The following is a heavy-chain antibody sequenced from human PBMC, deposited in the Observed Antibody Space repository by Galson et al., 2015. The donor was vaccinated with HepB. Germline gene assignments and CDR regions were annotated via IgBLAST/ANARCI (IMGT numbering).Heavy chain of an antibody. V-gene: IGHV3-23*01. Sequence: SLRLSCAASGFTFSSYAMSWVRQAPGKGLEWVSAISGSGGSTYYADSVKGRFTISRDNSKNTLYLQMNSLRAEDTAVYYCAKRGGYAQRNFDYWGQGTLVTVSS. D-gene: IGHD2-2*01. CDR1: GFTFSSYA. CDR3: AKRGGYAQRNFDY. CDR2: ISGSGGST. J-gene: IGHJ4*02.